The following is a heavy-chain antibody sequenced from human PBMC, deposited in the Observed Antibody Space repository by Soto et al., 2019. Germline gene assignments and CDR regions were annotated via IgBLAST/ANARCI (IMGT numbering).Heavy chain of an antibody. J-gene: IGHJ4*02. Sequence: GGSLRLSCAASGFTFSSYGMHWVRQAPGKGLEWVAVISYDGSNKYYADSVKGRFTISRDNSKNTLYLQMNSLRAEDTAVYYCAKELRITMVRGIYRAPDYWGQGTLVTVSS. CDR3: AKELRITMVRGIYRAPDY. CDR1: GFTFSSYG. D-gene: IGHD3-10*01. V-gene: IGHV3-30*18. CDR2: ISYDGSNK.